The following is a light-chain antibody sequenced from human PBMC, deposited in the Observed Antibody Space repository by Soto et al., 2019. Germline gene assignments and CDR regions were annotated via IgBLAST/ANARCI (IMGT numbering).Light chain of an antibody. V-gene: IGKV3-20*01. Sequence: EIVLTQSPGTLSLSPGERATLSCRASQSVPSNFLAWYQKKPGQAPILVIYGVSRRATGIPDRFSGSGSGTDFTLTISRLEPEDFAVYYCQQYDSSWTFGQGTKVEIK. CDR2: GVS. CDR1: QSVPSNF. CDR3: QQYDSSWT. J-gene: IGKJ1*01.